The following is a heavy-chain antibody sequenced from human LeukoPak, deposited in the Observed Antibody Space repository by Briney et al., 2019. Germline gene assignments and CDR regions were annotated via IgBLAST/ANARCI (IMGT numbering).Heavy chain of an antibody. V-gene: IGHV4-39*01. D-gene: IGHD3-22*01. J-gene: IGHJ4*02. CDR3: ARIKDYYYDSSGYREGFFDY. Sequence: SETLSLTCTVSGGDISSSSYYWGWIRQPPGKGLEWIGSIYYSGNTYYNPSLKSRVNISVDTSKNQFSLKLSSVTAADTAVYYCARIKDYYYDSSGYREGFFDYWGQGTLVTVSS. CDR2: IYYSGNT. CDR1: GGDISSSSYY.